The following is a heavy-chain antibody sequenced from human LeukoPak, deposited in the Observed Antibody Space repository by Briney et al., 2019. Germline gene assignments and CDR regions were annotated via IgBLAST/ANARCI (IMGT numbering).Heavy chain of an antibody. J-gene: IGHJ4*02. V-gene: IGHV1-69*13. CDR1: GGTFSSYA. Sequence: GASVKVSCKASGGTFSSYAISWVRQAPGQGLEWMGGIIPIFGTANYAQKFQGRVTITADESTSTAYMELSSLRSEDTAVYYCAREARGYYYDSSGHAYFDYWGQGTLVTVSS. D-gene: IGHD3-22*01. CDR3: AREARGYYYDSSGHAYFDY. CDR2: IIPIFGTA.